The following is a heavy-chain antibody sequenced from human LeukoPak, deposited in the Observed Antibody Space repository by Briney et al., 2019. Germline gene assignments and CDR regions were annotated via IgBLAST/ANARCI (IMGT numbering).Heavy chain of an antibody. CDR2: IYHSGST. Sequence: SETLPLTCAVSGGSISSGGYSWSWIRQPPGKGLEWIGYIYHSGSTYYNPSLKSRVTISVDRSKNQFSLKLSSVTAADTAVYYCARVQYYGSGSYPLYVKGSREAWFDPWGQGTLVTVSS. D-gene: IGHD3-10*01. J-gene: IGHJ5*02. CDR1: GGSISSGGYS. CDR3: ARVQYYGSGSYPLYVKGSREAWFDP. V-gene: IGHV4-30-2*01.